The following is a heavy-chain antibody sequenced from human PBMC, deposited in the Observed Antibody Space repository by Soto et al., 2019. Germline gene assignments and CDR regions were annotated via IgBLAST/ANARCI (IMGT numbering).Heavy chain of an antibody. J-gene: IGHJ6*02. Sequence: SETLSLTCTVSGGSIRSGDYYWSWIRQPPGKGLVWIGYIYYRGITNYNPALKSRVTISVDTSKSQFSLKLSSVTAADTAVYYCARDYYDSSGYYYAGPLLYGMDVWGQGTTVTVSS. CDR2: IYYRGIT. V-gene: IGHV4-30-4*01. CDR3: ARDYYDSSGYYYAGPLLYGMDV. CDR1: GGSIRSGDYY. D-gene: IGHD3-22*01.